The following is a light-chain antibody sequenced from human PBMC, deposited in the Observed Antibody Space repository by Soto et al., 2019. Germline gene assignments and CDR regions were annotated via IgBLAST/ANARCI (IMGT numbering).Light chain of an antibody. CDR1: QSISSW. CDR3: QQYNSYST. V-gene: IGKV1-5*01. J-gene: IGKJ3*01. Sequence: DIQMTQSPSTLSASVGDRVTITCRASQSISSWLAWYQQKPGEAPKLLIYVGSRLESGVPSRFSGSGSGTEFTLTISRLQPDDFATYYCQQYNSYSTFGPGTKVDMK. CDR2: VGS.